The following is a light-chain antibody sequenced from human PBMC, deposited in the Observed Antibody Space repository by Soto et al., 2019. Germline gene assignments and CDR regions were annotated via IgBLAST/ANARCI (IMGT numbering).Light chain of an antibody. V-gene: IGKV1-39*01. J-gene: IGKJ2*01. Sequence: DIQMTQSPSSLSASVGDRVTITCRASQSINRYLNWYQQKPGKAPKLLIYAASTLQSGVPSGFSGSGSGTDFTLTISSLQPEDFATYYCQQSYSTPRTFGQGTKLEIQ. CDR1: QSINRY. CDR2: AAS. CDR3: QQSYSTPRT.